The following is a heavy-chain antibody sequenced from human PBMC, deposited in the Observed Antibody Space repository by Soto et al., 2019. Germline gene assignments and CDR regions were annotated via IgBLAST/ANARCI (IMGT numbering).Heavy chain of an antibody. D-gene: IGHD1-20*01. CDR3: ARQAGDNWNFFLRPFYYYYMDV. J-gene: IGHJ6*03. CDR1: GYTFTSYG. Sequence: QVQLVQSGAEVKKPGASVKVSCKASGYTFTSYGISWVRQAPGQGLEWMGWISAYNGNTNYAQKLQGRVTMTTDTSTSTAYMELRSLRSDDTAVYYCARQAGDNWNFFLRPFYYYYMDVWGKGTTVTVSS. CDR2: ISAYNGNT. V-gene: IGHV1-18*01.